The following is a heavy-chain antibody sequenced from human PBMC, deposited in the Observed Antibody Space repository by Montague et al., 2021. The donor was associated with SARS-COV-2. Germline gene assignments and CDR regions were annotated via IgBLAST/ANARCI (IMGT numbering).Heavy chain of an antibody. J-gene: IGHJ4*02. D-gene: IGHD3-22*01. V-gene: IGHV3-11*01. Sequence: SLRLSLSASGFTFSDYYMSWIRQAPGKGLEWVSYISSSGSTIYYADSVKGRSTISRDNAKNSLYLQMNSLRAEDTAVYYCARESAYDSSGYTFDYWGQGTLVTVSS. CDR3: ARESAYDSSGYTFDY. CDR1: GFTFSDYY. CDR2: ISSSGSTI.